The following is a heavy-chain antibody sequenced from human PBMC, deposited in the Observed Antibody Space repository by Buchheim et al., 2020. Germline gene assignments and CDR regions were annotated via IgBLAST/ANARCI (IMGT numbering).Heavy chain of an antibody. CDR3: YRGLVGDGMDL. V-gene: IGHV4-59*01. CDR2: IHYSGST. Sequence: QVQLQESGPGLVKPSETLSLTCTVSGDSINKYYWSWIRQPPGKGLQWIGYIHYSGSTNYNPSLKSRVTISVDTSKKQLSLKLSSVTAADTAVYYCYRGLVGDGMDLWGQGTT. J-gene: IGHJ6*02. CDR1: GDSINKYY. D-gene: IGHD3-3*01.